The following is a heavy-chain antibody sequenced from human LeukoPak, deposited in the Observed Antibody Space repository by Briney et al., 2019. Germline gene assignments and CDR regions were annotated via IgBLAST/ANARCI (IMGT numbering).Heavy chain of an antibody. CDR1: GFTFSSYA. V-gene: IGHV3-23*01. CDR3: AKGGYQAILEWLPDYMDV. CDR2: ISGSGGST. Sequence: PGGSLRLSCAASGFTFSSYAMSWVRQAPGKGLEWVSAISGSGGSTYYADSVKGQFTISRDNSKNTLYLQMNSLRAEDTAVYYCAKGGYQAILEWLPDYMDVWGKGTTVTVSS. J-gene: IGHJ6*03. D-gene: IGHD3-3*01.